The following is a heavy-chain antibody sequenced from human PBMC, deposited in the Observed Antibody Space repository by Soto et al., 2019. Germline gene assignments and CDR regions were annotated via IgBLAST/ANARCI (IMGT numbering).Heavy chain of an antibody. V-gene: IGHV4-34*01. D-gene: IGHD3-3*01. CDR2: INHSGST. CDR3: ARDGRYDFWSGYSRNYYYYGMDV. J-gene: IGHJ6*02. CDR1: GGSFSGYY. Sequence: SETLSLTCAVYGGSFSGYYWNWIRQPPGKGLEWIGEINHSGSTDYNPSLKSRVTISVDTSKNQFSLKLSSVTAADTAVYYCARDGRYDFWSGYSRNYYYYGMDVWGQGTTVTVSS.